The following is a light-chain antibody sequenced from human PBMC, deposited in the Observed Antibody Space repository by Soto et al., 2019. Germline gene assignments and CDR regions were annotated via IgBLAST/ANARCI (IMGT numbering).Light chain of an antibody. J-gene: IGLJ2*01. CDR2: YDS. CDR1: NIGIKS. V-gene: IGLV3-21*04. Sequence: SYELTQPPSVSVAPGKTARITCGGNNIGIKSVHWYQQKPGQTPVLVIYYDSDRPSGIPERFSGSNSGNTATLTISRVEAGDEADYYCQVWDTSSENVVFGGGTKVTVL. CDR3: QVWDTSSENVV.